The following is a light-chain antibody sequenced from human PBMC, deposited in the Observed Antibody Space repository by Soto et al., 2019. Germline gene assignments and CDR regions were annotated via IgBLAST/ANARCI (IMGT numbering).Light chain of an antibody. CDR2: DAS. Sequence: DIQMTQSPSTLSASVGDRVTITCRASQSISDSLAWYQQKPGKAPYLLISDASSLERGVPSRFSGSGSGTEFTLTISSMQPDDFATDDCQQYNGYSRTLGQGNKVEIK. CDR1: QSISDS. CDR3: QQYNGYSRT. V-gene: IGKV1-5*01. J-gene: IGKJ1*01.